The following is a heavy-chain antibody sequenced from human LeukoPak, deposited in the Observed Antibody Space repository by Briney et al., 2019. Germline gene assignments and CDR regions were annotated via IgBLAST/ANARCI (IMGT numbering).Heavy chain of an antibody. J-gene: IGHJ4*02. CDR1: GFTFSSYG. CDR3: AKDGASWRDPGAY. D-gene: IGHD7-27*01. V-gene: IGHV3-30*18. CDR2: ISYDGTNN. Sequence: GGPLRLSCAASGFTFSSYGMHWLRQAPGKALEWVALISYDGTNNNYADSVKGRFTISRDDSKNTLYLQMNSLRAEDTAVYYCAKDGASWRDPGAYWGQGTLVTVSS.